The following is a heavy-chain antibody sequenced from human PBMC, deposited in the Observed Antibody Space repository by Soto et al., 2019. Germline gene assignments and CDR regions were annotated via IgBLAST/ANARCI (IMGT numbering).Heavy chain of an antibody. Sequence: QVHLLQSGPEVKKPGASVKVSCEASGYTFTSYGFSWVRQAPGPGLELMGWMSAYNGETNYAQRFQDRVTLTTDTSTITAYLELRNLRSEDTATYYCARSDRGYGGNTAYWGQVTLVTVSS. CDR2: MSAYNGET. CDR3: ARSDRGYGGNTAY. J-gene: IGHJ4*02. D-gene: IGHD2-15*01. CDR1: GYTFTSYG. V-gene: IGHV1-18*01.